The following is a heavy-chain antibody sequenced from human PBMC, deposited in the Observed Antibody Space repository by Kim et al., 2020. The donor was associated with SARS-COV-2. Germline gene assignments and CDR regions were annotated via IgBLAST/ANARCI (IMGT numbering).Heavy chain of an antibody. D-gene: IGHD1-26*01. Sequence: AGSVKGRFTICRENSKNMLYLQMSSVRASDTAVYYCARPYSWCYSYYFDYWGQGTLVTVSS. V-gene: IGHV3-30*15. J-gene: IGHJ4*02. CDR3: ARPYSWCYSYYFDY.